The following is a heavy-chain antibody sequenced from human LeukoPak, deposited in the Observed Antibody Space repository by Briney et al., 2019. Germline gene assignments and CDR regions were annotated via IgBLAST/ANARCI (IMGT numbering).Heavy chain of an antibody. V-gene: IGHV4-59*01. Sequence: PSETLSLTHSFSGVSMSGFYCTWIRQPPGKGLEWIGHVYYSGGTGYNPSLKSRVSMSIDTSNNQFFLKLKSVTAADTAFYYCARGTHAGSLGQYFDSWGQGILVTVSS. CDR1: GVSMSGFY. J-gene: IGHJ4*02. CDR3: ARGTHAGSLGQYFDS. D-gene: IGHD1-7*01. CDR2: VYYSGGT.